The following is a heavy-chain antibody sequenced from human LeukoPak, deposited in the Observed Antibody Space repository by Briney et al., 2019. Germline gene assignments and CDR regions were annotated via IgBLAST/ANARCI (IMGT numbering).Heavy chain of an antibody. V-gene: IGHV5-51*01. CDR2: IYPGDSDT. D-gene: IGHD6-19*01. CDR1: GSSFTSYW. J-gene: IGHJ6*04. Sequence: GESLKISCKASGSSFTSYWSGGVRQMPGKGLGLMGIIYPGDSDTRYHPSFQGQVTISADKSISTAYLQWSSLKASDTAMYYCASTTGRSSGWIYGMDVWGKGTTVTVSS. CDR3: ASTTGRSSGWIYGMDV.